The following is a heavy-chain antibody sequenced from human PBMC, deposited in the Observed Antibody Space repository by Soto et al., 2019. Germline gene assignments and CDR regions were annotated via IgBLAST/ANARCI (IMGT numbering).Heavy chain of an antibody. J-gene: IGHJ4*02. CDR3: TRDSSLSFDF. CDR1: GFIFRDHL. CDR2: INNDGSGT. D-gene: IGHD6-6*01. Sequence: GGSLRLSCVASGFIFRDHLMHWVRQSPGKGLVWISHINNDGSGTSYADSVKGRFTISRDNAENTIYLQMNSLTVEDTAVYYCTRDSSLSFDFWGQGALVTVSS. V-gene: IGHV3-74*01.